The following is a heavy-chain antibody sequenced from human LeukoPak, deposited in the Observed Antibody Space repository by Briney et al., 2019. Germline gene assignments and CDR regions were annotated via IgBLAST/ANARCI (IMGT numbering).Heavy chain of an antibody. V-gene: IGHV3-21*01. Sequence: GGSLRLSCAASGFTFSSYTMNWVRQAPGKGLEWVSSISSSSSYIYYADSVKGRFTISRDNAKNSLYLQMNSLRAEDTAVYYCARAHYPMYSSSFWYFDLWGRGTLVTVSS. CDR2: ISSSSSYI. CDR3: ARAHYPMYSSSFWYFDL. J-gene: IGHJ2*01. CDR1: GFTFSSYT. D-gene: IGHD6-13*01.